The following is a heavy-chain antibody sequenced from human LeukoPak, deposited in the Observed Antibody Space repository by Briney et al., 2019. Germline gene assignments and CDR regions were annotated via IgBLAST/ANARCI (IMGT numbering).Heavy chain of an antibody. CDR3: GRVSQRGIAAAAPFDY. CDR1: GYTFTSYG. D-gene: IGHD6-13*01. J-gene: IGHJ4*02. Sequence: ASVKVSCKASGYTFTSYGISWVRQAPGQGLEWMGWISAYNGNTNYAQKLQGRVTMTTDTSTSTAYMELRSLRSDDTAVYYCGRVSQRGIAAAAPFDYWGQGTLVTVSS. CDR2: ISAYNGNT. V-gene: IGHV1-18*01.